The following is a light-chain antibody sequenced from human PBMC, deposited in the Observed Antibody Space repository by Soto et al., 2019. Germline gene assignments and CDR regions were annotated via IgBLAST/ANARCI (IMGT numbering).Light chain of an antibody. CDR3: QHFTNWPPT. CDR1: QSVSNN. Sequence: EIVMTQSPATLSVSPGERVTLSCRASQSVSNNLAWYQQKPGQAPRLLISGASTRATGIPARFSGSGSGTEFALTISSLQSVDFAVYYCQHFTNWPPTFGQGTKLEIK. CDR2: GAS. V-gene: IGKV3-15*01. J-gene: IGKJ2*01.